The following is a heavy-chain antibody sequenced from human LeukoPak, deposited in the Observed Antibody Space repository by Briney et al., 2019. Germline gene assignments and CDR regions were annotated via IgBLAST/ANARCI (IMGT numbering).Heavy chain of an antibody. D-gene: IGHD5-18*01. J-gene: IGHJ3*02. Sequence: GGSLRLSCVASGFTFSSYWMAWVRQAPGKGLEWVANINQDGSEKNYVDSVKGRFTISRDNAKNSLCLQMNRLRAEDTAVYYCARDRGYSTFDMWGQGTMVTVSS. CDR3: ARDRGYSTFDM. V-gene: IGHV3-7*05. CDR2: INQDGSEK. CDR1: GFTFSSYW.